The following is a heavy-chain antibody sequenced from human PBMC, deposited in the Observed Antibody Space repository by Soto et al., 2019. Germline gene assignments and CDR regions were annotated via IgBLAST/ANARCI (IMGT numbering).Heavy chain of an antibody. CDR1: GFTFSSYA. J-gene: IGHJ6*02. V-gene: IGHV3-30-3*01. D-gene: IGHD6-13*01. Sequence: LRLYCAASGFTFSSYAMHWVRQAPGKGLEWVAVISYDGSNKYYADSVKGRFTISRDNSKNTLYLQMNSLRTEDTALYYCARETGIAAADVFFGMDVWGQGTTVTVSS. CDR2: ISYDGSNK. CDR3: ARETGIAAADVFFGMDV.